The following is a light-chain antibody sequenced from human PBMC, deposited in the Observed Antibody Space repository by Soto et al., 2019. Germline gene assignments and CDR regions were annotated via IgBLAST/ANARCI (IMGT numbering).Light chain of an antibody. CDR3: QQSYTTLT. CDR2: AAS. V-gene: IGKV1-39*01. CDR1: QSIGIY. J-gene: IGKJ4*01. Sequence: DIQMTQSPSSLSASVGDRVTITCRASQSIGIYLNWYQQRPGKAPKLLIYAASTLQSGVPSRFSGSGSETEFTLTISSLQPEDFAAYYCQQSYTTLTFGGGTRVEIK.